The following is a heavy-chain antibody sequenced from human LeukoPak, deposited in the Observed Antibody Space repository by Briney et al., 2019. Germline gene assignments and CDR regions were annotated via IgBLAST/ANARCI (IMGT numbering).Heavy chain of an antibody. CDR1: GGSISSYY. Sequence: SETLSLTCTVSGGSISSYYWSWIRQPPGKGLEWIGDIYTSGSTNYNPSLKSRVTISVDTSKNQFSLKLSSVTAADTAVYYCARHGSYKHWFDPWAREPWSPSPQ. CDR2: IYTSGST. CDR3: ARHGSYKHWFDP. J-gene: IGHJ5*02. D-gene: IGHD5-18*01. V-gene: IGHV4-4*09.